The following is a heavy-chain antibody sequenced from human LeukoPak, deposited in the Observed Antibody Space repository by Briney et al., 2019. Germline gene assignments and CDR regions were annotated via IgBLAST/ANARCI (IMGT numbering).Heavy chain of an antibody. Sequence: SETLSLTRAVSGGSISSSNWWSWVRQPPGKGLEWIGEIYHSGSTNYNPSLKSRVTISVDKSKNQFSLKLSSVTAADTAVYYCARLPLRCSGGSCYPYFDYWGQGTLVTVSS. CDR2: IYHSGST. D-gene: IGHD2-15*01. CDR1: GGSISSSNW. CDR3: ARLPLRCSGGSCYPYFDY. J-gene: IGHJ4*02. V-gene: IGHV4-4*02.